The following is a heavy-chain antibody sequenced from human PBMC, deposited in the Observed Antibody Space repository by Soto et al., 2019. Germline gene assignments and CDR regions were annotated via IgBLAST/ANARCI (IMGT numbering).Heavy chain of an antibody. CDR2: ISPSGGST. V-gene: IGHV3-23*01. J-gene: IGHJ4*01. CDR1: GFNFMTFG. D-gene: IGHD3-3*01. Sequence: WGSLRLSCVASGFNFMTFGINFFRHSPLKGLDWVSTISPSGGSTYYADSVKGRFTISRDNSKNTLYLEMNSLRVEDTALYYCAKGYDFWSGLYFFDDWGHGTLVTVSS. CDR3: AKGYDFWSGLYFFDD.